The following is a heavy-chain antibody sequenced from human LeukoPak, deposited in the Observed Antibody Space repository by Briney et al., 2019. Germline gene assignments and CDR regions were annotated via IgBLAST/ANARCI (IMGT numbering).Heavy chain of an antibody. J-gene: IGHJ6*03. V-gene: IGHV4-34*01. CDR1: GGSFSGYY. D-gene: IGHD3-3*01. CDR3: ARQTITTSGVVITVGPGYMDV. Sequence: SETLSLTCAVYGGSFSGYYWSWIRQPPGKGLEWIGEIDHSGSTNYNSSLKSRGTISVDTSKNQFSLKLSSVTAADTAVYYCARQTITTSGVVITVGPGYMDVWGKGTTVTVSS. CDR2: IDHSGST.